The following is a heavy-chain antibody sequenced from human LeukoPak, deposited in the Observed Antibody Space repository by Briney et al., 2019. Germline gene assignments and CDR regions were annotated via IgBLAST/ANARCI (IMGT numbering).Heavy chain of an antibody. Sequence: ASVKVSCKASGYTFTSYGISWVRQAPGQGLEWMGWVSAYNGNTNYAQKLQSRVTMTTDTSTSTAYMELRSLRSDDTAVYYCARVLPYGFEASWFDPWGQGTLVTVSS. D-gene: IGHD4-17*01. CDR2: VSAYNGNT. CDR1: GYTFTSYG. CDR3: ARVLPYGFEASWFDP. J-gene: IGHJ5*02. V-gene: IGHV1-18*01.